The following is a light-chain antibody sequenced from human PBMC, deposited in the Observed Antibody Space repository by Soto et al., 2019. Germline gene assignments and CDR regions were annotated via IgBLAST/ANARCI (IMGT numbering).Light chain of an antibody. J-gene: IGKJ5*01. V-gene: IGKV3-15*01. CDR3: QQYDISPIT. CDR1: QSVSSN. CDR2: GAS. Sequence: EILMTQSPATLSVSPWERATLSCRASQSVSSNLAWYQQKPGQAPRLLIYGASTRATGIPARFSGSGSGTEFTLTISSLQSEDFAVYYCQQYDISPITFGQGTRLEIK.